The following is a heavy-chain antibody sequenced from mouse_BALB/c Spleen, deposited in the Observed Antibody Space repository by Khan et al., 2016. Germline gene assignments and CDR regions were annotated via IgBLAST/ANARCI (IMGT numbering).Heavy chain of an antibody. CDR2: INTYTGEP. D-gene: IGHD3-1*01. Sequence: QIQLVQSGPELKKPGETVKISCKASGYTFTNYGMNWVKQAPGKGLKWMGWINTYTGEPTYADDFKGRFAFSLETSASTAYLQINNLKNEDMATYFCARRMGYSPYFDVWVAGTTVTVSS. J-gene: IGHJ1*01. CDR3: ARRMGYSPYFDV. V-gene: IGHV9-1*02. CDR1: GYTFTNYG.